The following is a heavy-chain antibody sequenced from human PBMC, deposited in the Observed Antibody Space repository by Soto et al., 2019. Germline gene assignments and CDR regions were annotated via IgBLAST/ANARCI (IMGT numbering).Heavy chain of an antibody. CDR1: GGTFSSYA. V-gene: IGHV1-69*05. J-gene: IGHJ6*02. D-gene: IGHD2-2*01. CDR3: ASHHCITTSCYSYSYYSLDV. Sequence: QVQLVQSGAEVKKPGSSVKVSCKTSGGTFSSYAISWVRQAPGQGLEWMGGIIPIFDTANYVQKFQGRVTITTDESTTTAYIELTSLRSEDTAVYYCASHHCITTSCYSYSYYSLDVWGQGTTVTVSS. CDR2: IIPIFDTA.